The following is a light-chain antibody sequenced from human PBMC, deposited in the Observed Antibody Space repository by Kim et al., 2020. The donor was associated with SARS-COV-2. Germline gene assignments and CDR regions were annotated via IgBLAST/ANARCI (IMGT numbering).Light chain of an antibody. J-gene: IGKJ1*01. CDR1: QAIANS. CDR3: QKYNSAPWT. V-gene: IGKV1-27*01. Sequence: ASVGNRVTITCRASQAIANSLAWYQQKPGKVPKVLIYAASTLQSGVPSRFSGSGSGTEFTLTIGSLQTEDVATYYCQKYNSAPWTFGPGTKVDIK. CDR2: AAS.